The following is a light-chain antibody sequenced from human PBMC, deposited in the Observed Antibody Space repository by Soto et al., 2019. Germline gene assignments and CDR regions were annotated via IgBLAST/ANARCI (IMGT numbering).Light chain of an antibody. CDR1: SIDVGSYNL. Sequence: QSALTQPASVSGSPGQSITISCTGTSIDVGSYNLVSWYQQHPGKAPKLMIYEVSKRPSGVSNRFSGSKSGNTASLTISGLQDEDEADYYCCSYAGSDNYVFGTGTKLTVL. CDR3: CSYAGSDNYV. J-gene: IGLJ1*01. V-gene: IGLV2-23*02. CDR2: EVS.